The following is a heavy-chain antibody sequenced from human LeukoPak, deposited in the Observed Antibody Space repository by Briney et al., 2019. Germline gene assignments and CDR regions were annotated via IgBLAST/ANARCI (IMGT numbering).Heavy chain of an antibody. CDR3: ATHIAVAAPFDP. CDR1: GFTFSSYT. V-gene: IGHV3-53*01. D-gene: IGHD6-19*01. Sequence: GGSLRLSCAASGFTFSSYTMSWVRQAPGKGLEWVSVLYSGGTTYYADSVKGRFTISRDNSKNTLYLQMNSLRAEDTAVYYCATHIAVAAPFDPWGQGTLVTVSS. J-gene: IGHJ5*02. CDR2: LYSGGTT.